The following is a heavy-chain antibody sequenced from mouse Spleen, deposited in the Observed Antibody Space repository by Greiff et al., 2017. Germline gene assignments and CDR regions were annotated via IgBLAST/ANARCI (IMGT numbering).Heavy chain of an antibody. CDR1: GFTFSSYA. Sequence: EVKLEESGGGLVKLGGSLKLSCAASGFTFSSYAMSWVRQTPEKRLEWVATISSGGGNTYYPDSVKGRFTISRDNAKNTLYLQMSSLKSEDTAMYYCARHRTTVVFDYWGQGTTLTVSS. CDR2: ISSGGGNT. CDR3: ARHRTTVVFDY. V-gene: IGHV5-9*04. J-gene: IGHJ2*01. D-gene: IGHD1-1*01.